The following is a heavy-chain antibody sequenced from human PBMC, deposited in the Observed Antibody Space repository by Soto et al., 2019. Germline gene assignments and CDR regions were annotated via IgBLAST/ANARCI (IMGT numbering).Heavy chain of an antibody. V-gene: IGHV4-31*03. J-gene: IGHJ5*02. Sequence: QVQLQESGPGLVKPSQTLSLTCTVSGGSISSVGYYWNWIRQHPGKVLEWIGYIYYSASTFYNPSLNSRVTMSVDTSKNQFSLKLSSVTAADTAVYYCARRVFPWGQGSLVTVSS. CDR1: GGSISSVGYY. CDR3: ARRVFP. CDR2: IYYSAST.